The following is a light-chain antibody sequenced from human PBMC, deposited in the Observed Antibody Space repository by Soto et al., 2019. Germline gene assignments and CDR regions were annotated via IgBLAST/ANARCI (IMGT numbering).Light chain of an antibody. CDR1: QSVSSSY. J-gene: IGKJ2*01. CDR2: GAS. V-gene: IGKV3-20*01. CDR3: QQYGSSPPNT. Sequence: EIVLTQSPGTLSLSPGERATLSCRASQSVSSSYLSWYQQKPGQAPRLLIYGASSRATGIPDRCSGSGSGTDFILTISRLEPEDFAVYYCQQYGSSPPNTFGQGTKLEIK.